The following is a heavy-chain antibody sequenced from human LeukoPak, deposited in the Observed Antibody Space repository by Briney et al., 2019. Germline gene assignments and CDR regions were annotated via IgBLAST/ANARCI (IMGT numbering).Heavy chain of an antibody. CDR3: ARGGWYPESFQH. J-gene: IGHJ1*01. Sequence: SETLSLTCTVSGGAISSYYWNWIRQPPGKGLEWIGYIYYSGSTNYNPSLKSRVTISVDTSKNQFSLKLSSVTAADTAVYYCARGGWYPESFQHWGQGALVTVSS. V-gene: IGHV4-59*01. D-gene: IGHD6-19*01. CDR2: IYYSGST. CDR1: GGAISSYY.